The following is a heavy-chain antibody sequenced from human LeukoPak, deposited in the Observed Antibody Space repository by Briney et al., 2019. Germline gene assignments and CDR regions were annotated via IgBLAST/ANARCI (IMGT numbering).Heavy chain of an antibody. D-gene: IGHD3-10*01. Sequence: PGGSLRLSCAASGFTFSSYGMHWVRQAPGKGLEWVAVIWYDGSNKYYADSVKGRFTISRDNSKNTLYLQMNSLRAEDTAVYYCARAPRSGSYYNCFDYWGQGTLGTVSA. V-gene: IGHV3-33*01. J-gene: IGHJ4*02. CDR3: ARAPRSGSYYNCFDY. CDR2: IWYDGSNK. CDR1: GFTFSSYG.